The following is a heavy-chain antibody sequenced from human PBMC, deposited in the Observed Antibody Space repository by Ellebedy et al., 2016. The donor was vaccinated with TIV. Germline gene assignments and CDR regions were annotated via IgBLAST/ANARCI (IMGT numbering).Heavy chain of an antibody. CDR1: GGSFNTYG. Sequence: ASVKVSXXASGGSFNTYGISWVRQAPGQGLEWMGGIIPIFGKSNNAQKFQGRVTITADESTSTAYMELSSLGSEDTAMYYCARGSDGHTYTMDVWGQGTTVTLSS. D-gene: IGHD3-10*01. V-gene: IGHV1-69*13. CDR3: ARGSDGHTYTMDV. CDR2: IIPIFGKS. J-gene: IGHJ6*02.